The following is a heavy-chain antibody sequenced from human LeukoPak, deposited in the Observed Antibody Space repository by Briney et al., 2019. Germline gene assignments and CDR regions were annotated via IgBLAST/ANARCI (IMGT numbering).Heavy chain of an antibody. Sequence: ASVKVSCKASGYTFTGYYMHWVRQAPGQGLERMGWINPNRGGTNYAQKFQGRVTMTRDTAISTAYMELSRLRSDDTAVYYCARVEIVVTYYYMDVWGKGTTVTVSS. J-gene: IGHJ6*03. V-gene: IGHV1-2*02. CDR2: INPNRGGT. CDR1: GYTFTGYY. CDR3: ARVEIVVTYYYMDV. D-gene: IGHD2-21*01.